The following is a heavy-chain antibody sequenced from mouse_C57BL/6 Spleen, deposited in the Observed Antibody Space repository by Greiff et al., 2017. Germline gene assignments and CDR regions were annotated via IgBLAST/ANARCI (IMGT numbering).Heavy chain of an antibody. J-gene: IGHJ2*01. CDR1: GYTFTSYW. D-gene: IGHD2-4*01. CDR2: IDPSDSET. CDR3: ARGGDDYDEDY. Sequence: QVHVKQPGAELVRPGSSVKLSCKASGYTFTSYWMHWVKQRPIQGLEWIGNIDPSDSETHYNQKFKDKATLTVDKSSSTAYMQLSSLTSEDSAVYYCARGGDDYDEDYWGQGTTLTVSS. V-gene: IGHV1-52*01.